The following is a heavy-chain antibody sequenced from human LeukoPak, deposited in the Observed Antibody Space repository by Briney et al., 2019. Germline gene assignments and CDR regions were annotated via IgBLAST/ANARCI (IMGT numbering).Heavy chain of an antibody. CDR1: GYTFTGYY. J-gene: IGHJ4*02. CDR2: INPNSGGT. V-gene: IGHV1-2*06. CDR3: ARVSLSGTTWGDTDY. Sequence: ASVKVSCKASGYTFTGYYMHWVRQAPGQGLEWMGRINPNSGGTNYAQKFQGRVTMTRDTSIITAYMELSRLRSDDTAVYYCARVSLSGTTWGDTDYWGQGTLVTVSS. D-gene: IGHD1-7*01.